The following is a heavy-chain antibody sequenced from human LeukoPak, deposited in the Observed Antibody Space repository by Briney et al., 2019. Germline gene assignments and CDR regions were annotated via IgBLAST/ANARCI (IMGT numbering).Heavy chain of an antibody. V-gene: IGHV3-30*04. CDR3: AKGVGEVADY. J-gene: IGHJ4*02. Sequence: PGGSLRLSCAASGFTFTTYAMHWVRQAPGKGLEWVAVISYDGSKKYYADPVKGRFTISRDNSKNTLYLQMNSLRAEDTAVYYCAKGVGEVADYWGQGTLVTVSS. CDR2: ISYDGSKK. D-gene: IGHD2-15*01. CDR1: GFTFTTYA.